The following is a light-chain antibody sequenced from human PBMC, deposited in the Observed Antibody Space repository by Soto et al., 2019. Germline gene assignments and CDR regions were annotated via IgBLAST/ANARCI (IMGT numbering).Light chain of an antibody. V-gene: IGKV1-39*01. CDR2: AAS. J-gene: IGKJ1*01. CDR1: QTISNY. CDR3: LQFNTFPWT. Sequence: DLPMTQSPSSLSASVGDRVTITCRASQTISNYLNWYQQQPGKAPKLLIYAASSLQSGVPSRFSGSGSGTDFTLTISSLQPEDFATYYCLQFNTFPWTFGQGTKVEIK.